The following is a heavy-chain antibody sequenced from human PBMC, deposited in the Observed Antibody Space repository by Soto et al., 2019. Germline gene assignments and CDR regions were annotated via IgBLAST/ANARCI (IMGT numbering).Heavy chain of an antibody. J-gene: IGHJ5*02. CDR3: ARVVQEQLGSFDP. CDR1: GVSISSYY. V-gene: IGHV4-59*01. D-gene: IGHD6-13*01. Sequence: SETLSLTCTVSGVSISSYYWSWIRQPPGKGLEWIGYIYYSGSTNHNPSLKSRVTISVDTSKNQFSLKLSSVTAADTAVYYCARVVQEQLGSFDPWGQGTLVTVSS. CDR2: IYYSGST.